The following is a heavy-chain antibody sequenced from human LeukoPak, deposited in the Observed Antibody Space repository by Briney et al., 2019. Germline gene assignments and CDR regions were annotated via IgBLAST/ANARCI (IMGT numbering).Heavy chain of an antibody. D-gene: IGHD6-19*01. Sequence: SVKVSCKASGFTFTSSAVQWVRQARGQRLEWIGWIVVGSGNTNYAQKFQERVTITRDMSTSTAYMELSSLRSEDTAVYYCAAEVGEDIAVTGFDYWGQGTLVTVSS. V-gene: IGHV1-58*01. CDR2: IVVGSGNT. CDR3: AAEVGEDIAVTGFDY. J-gene: IGHJ4*02. CDR1: GFTFTSSA.